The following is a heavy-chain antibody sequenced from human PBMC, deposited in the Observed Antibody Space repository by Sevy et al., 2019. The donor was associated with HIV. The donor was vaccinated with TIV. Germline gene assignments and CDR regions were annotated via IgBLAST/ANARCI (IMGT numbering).Heavy chain of an antibody. J-gene: IGHJ6*02. Sequence: GGSLRLSCAASGFTFSSYAMSWVRQAPEKGLEWVSAIGGSGETTYYADSVKGRFTISSDNYKNILYLQMNSLRAEDTAVYYCAKGFCSGATCPRDYYYYGMDVWGQGTTVTVSS. CDR2: IGGSGETT. CDR3: AKGFCSGATCPRDYYYYGMDV. D-gene: IGHD2-15*01. V-gene: IGHV3-23*01. CDR1: GFTFSSYA.